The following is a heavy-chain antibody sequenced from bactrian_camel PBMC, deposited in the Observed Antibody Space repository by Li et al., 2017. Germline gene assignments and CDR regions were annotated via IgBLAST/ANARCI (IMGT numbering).Heavy chain of an antibody. D-gene: IGHD5*01. J-gene: IGHJ4*01. CDR2: INNNGGTT. CDR1: GFAASRHA. V-gene: IGHV3S40*01. Sequence: EVQLVESGEALVQPGGSLRLSCAASGFAASRHAMSWVRQAPGKGLEWVSAINNNGGTTYYADSVKGRFTISRDNSKNTVYLQMNSLKSEDTALYYCATADWGAIGFHYWGQGTQVTVS. CDR3: ATADWGAIGFHY.